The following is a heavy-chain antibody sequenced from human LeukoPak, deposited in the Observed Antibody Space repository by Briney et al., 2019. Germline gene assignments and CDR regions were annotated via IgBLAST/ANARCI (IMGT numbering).Heavy chain of an antibody. V-gene: IGHV1-18*01. CDR2: NRDYSGNT. CDR1: GYTYTSYG. Sequence: GASVKVFCKASGYTYTSYGLSWVPQDRAQGFEGMGWNRDYSGNTNYAQKLQGRFTMTTDTSTSTAYMELRSLRSDVTAVYYCARSAAAGTDFDYWGQGTLVTVSS. CDR3: ARSAAAGTDFDY. D-gene: IGHD6-13*01. J-gene: IGHJ4*02.